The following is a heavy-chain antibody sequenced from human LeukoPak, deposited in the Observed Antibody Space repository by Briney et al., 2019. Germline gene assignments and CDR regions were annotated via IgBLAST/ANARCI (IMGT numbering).Heavy chain of an antibody. V-gene: IGHV3-23*01. CDR3: AKLPIVVVVAAEDNLGAFDI. J-gene: IGHJ3*02. CDR1: GVTFSGYS. Sequence: GSLRLSCAASGVTFSGYSMNWVRQAPGKGLEWVSAISGSGGSTYYADSVKGRFTISRDNSKNTLYLQMNSLRAEDTAVYYCAKLPIVVVVAAEDNLGAFDIWGQGTMVTVSS. D-gene: IGHD2-15*01. CDR2: ISGSGGST.